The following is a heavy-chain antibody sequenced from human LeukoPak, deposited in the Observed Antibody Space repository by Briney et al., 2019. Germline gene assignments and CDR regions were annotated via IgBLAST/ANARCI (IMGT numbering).Heavy chain of an antibody. Sequence: PSETLSLTCNVSGGSVSSYYWSWVRQPPGKGLEWIGEINPGGNTNYNPSLKSRVTISVDTSKNQFSLKLTSVTAADTAVYYCARADGAQTFPFDYWSLGTLVTVSP. V-gene: IGHV4-34*01. D-gene: IGHD4/OR15-4a*01. CDR3: ARADGAQTFPFDY. J-gene: IGHJ4*02. CDR1: GGSVSSYY. CDR2: INPGGNT.